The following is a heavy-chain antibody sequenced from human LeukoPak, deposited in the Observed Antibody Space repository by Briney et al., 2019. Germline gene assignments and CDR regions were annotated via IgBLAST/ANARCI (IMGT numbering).Heavy chain of an antibody. V-gene: IGHV3-23*01. CDR3: ARGHVHTAMLT. Sequence: GGSLRLSCAASGFTFSSYAMSWVRQAPGKGLEWVSSIVTSGDNTHYADSVKGRFTISRDNSKDTLYLQMSSLRAEDTAVYYCARGHVHTAMLTWGQGTLVTVSP. CDR2: IVTSGDNT. D-gene: IGHD5-18*01. J-gene: IGHJ5*02. CDR1: GFTFSSYA.